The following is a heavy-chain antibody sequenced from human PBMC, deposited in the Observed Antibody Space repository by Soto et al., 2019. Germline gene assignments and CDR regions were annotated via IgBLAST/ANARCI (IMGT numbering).Heavy chain of an antibody. J-gene: IGHJ4*02. D-gene: IGHD3-22*01. CDR3: ARLGYYSNEDSDS. CDR1: GGSISSTSYY. CDR2: IYYSGIT. V-gene: IGHV4-39*01. Sequence: QLQLQESGPGLVKPSETLSLTCSVSGGSISSTSYYWGWIRQPPGKGLEFIGSIYYSGITSYSPSLSSRVTISVDTSKNQFSLKLTSVTAADTAMYYCARLGYYSNEDSDSWGQGTLVTVSS.